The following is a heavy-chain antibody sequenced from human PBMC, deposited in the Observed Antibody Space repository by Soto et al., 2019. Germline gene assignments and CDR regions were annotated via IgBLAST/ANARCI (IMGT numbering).Heavy chain of an antibody. Sequence: GGSLRFSCAAPGFTFSSYAMSWVRQAPGKGLEWVSAISGSGGSTYYADSVKGRFTISRDNSKNTLYLQMNSLRAEDTAVYYCAKDVAAGRGVWGKGTTVTVSS. V-gene: IGHV3-23*01. CDR3: AKDVAAGRGV. CDR2: ISGSGGST. D-gene: IGHD6-13*01. J-gene: IGHJ6*04. CDR1: GFTFSSYA.